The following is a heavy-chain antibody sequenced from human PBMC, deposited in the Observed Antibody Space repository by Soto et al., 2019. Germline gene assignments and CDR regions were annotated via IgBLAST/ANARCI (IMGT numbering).Heavy chain of an antibody. Sequence: PGGSLRLSCAASGFRFDDYNIHWVRQAPGKGLEWVSLITWNGGNTYYADSAKGRFTISRDGTTKSVSLQMTGLKTEDTGLYYCARETLSFGSALDVWGQGTTVTVSS. CDR1: GFRFDDYN. D-gene: IGHD3-3*01. CDR3: ARETLSFGSALDV. V-gene: IGHV3-43*01. J-gene: IGHJ6*02. CDR2: ITWNGGNT.